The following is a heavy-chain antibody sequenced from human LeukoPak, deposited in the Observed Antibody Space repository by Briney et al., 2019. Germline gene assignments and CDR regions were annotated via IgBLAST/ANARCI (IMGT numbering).Heavy chain of an antibody. CDR3: ASGQLWLLSPHFDY. Sequence: ASVKVSCKASGYTFTSYGISWVRQAPGQGLEWMGWISAYNGNTNYAQKLQGRVTMTTDTSTSTAYMELRRLRSDDTAVYYCASGQLWLLSPHFDYWGQGTLVTVSS. V-gene: IGHV1-18*04. CDR2: ISAYNGNT. CDR1: GYTFTSYG. J-gene: IGHJ4*02. D-gene: IGHD5-18*01.